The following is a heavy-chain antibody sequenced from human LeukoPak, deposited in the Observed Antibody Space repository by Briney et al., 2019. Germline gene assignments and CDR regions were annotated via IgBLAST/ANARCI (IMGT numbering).Heavy chain of an antibody. V-gene: IGHV1-18*01. CDR3: ARAASGAARYRAFDI. J-gene: IGHJ3*02. D-gene: IGHD3-10*01. CDR1: GYTFNSYG. CDR2: ISGKNGNR. Sequence: GASVKVSCKASGYTFNSYGIGWVRQAPGQGLEWMGWISGKNGNRNHAQKFQGRVTMTIDTSTSTAYMELRSLRSDDTAVYYCARAASGAARYRAFDIWGQGTMVTVSS.